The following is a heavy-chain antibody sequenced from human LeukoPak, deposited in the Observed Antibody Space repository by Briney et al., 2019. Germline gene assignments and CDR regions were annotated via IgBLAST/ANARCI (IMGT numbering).Heavy chain of an antibody. CDR1: GFTFSSYG. CDR3: AREGYYGSGSPPSLYFDY. V-gene: IGHV3-30*02. Sequence: GGSLRLSCAASGFTFSSYGMHWVRQAPGKGLEWVALIWYDGNNKYYADSVKGRFTISRDNSRSTLYLQMNSLRPEDTAIYYCAREGYYGSGSPPSLYFDYWGQGTLVTVSS. CDR2: IWYDGNNK. D-gene: IGHD3-10*01. J-gene: IGHJ4*02.